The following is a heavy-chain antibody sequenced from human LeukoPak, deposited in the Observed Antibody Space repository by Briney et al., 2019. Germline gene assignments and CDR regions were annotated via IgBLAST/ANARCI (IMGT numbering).Heavy chain of an antibody. CDR2: IYYSGST. CDR3: ARETSLAGFASGLGFNY. Sequence: SETLSLTCTVSGGSISSYYWSWIRQPPGKGLEWIGYIYYSGSTNYNPSLKSRVTISVDTSKNQFSLKLSSVTAADTATYYCARETSLAGFASGLGFNYWGQGILVTVSS. J-gene: IGHJ4*02. CDR1: GGSISSYY. V-gene: IGHV4-59*12. D-gene: IGHD6-19*01.